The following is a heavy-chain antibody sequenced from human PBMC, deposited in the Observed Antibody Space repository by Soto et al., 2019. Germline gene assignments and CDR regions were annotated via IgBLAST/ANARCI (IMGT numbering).Heavy chain of an antibody. CDR2: IIPILGET. J-gene: IGHJ6*02. Sequence: QVQLVQSGAEVKKPGSSVRVSCKASGTIFSSYTSSWVRQAPGQGLEWMGRIIPILGETNSAQKFQDRVTHTADKSTNTAYMVLNSLRLEDTAVYYCARGLGGRMDDWGQGTTVTVSS. CDR3: ARGLGGRMDD. CDR1: GTIFSSYT. V-gene: IGHV1-69*08. D-gene: IGHD3-16*01.